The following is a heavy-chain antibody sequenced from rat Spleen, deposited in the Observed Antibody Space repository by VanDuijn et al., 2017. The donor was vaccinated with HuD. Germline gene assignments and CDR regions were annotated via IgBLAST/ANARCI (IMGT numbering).Heavy chain of an antibody. V-gene: IGHV5S10*01. J-gene: IGHJ4*01. D-gene: IGHD5-1*01. CDR2: IIYDGSRT. CDR3: TTDRPGALMEA. CDR1: GFTFSDYN. Sequence: EVQLVESDGGLVQPGRSLKLSCAASGFTFSDYNMAWVRQAPKKGLDGVATIIYDGSRTYYRDSVKGRVTISRDNARNTLSLQLDTLRSEDTATYFCTTDRPGALMEAWGQGVSVTVSS.